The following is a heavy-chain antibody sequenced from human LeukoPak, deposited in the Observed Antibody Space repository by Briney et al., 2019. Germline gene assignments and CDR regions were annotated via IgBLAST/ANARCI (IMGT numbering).Heavy chain of an antibody. CDR1: GFTFSSYE. CDR3: TRGVWD. Sequence: PGGSLRLSCAASGFTFSSYEMNWVRQAPGKGLEWVSVVSSGGDTYYADSVRGRFVISRDHSKNTLYLQMNGPRAEDTAVYYCTRGVWDWGQGTLVTVSS. CDR2: VSSGGDT. J-gene: IGHJ4*02. V-gene: IGHV3-53*01. D-gene: IGHD1-26*01.